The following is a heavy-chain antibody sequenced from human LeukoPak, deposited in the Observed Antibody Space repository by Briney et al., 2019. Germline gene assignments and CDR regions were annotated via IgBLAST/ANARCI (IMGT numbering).Heavy chain of an antibody. J-gene: IGHJ4*02. CDR1: GGSMRSYY. V-gene: IGHV4-59*01. D-gene: IGHD3-10*01. CDR2: IYNSGIT. Sequence: SETLSLTCTVSGGSMRSYYWSWIRQPPGKELEWVGFIYNSGITNYNPSLSSRLTISVDTSKNQFSLKLSSVTAAATAPYYCARGYGSGTYYFSNEYYSDYWGPGTLVTASS. CDR3: ARGYGSGTYYFSNEYYSDY.